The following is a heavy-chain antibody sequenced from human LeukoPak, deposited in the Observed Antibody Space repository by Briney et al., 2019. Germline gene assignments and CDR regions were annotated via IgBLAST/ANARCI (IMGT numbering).Heavy chain of an antibody. CDR2: ISFSGST. CDR3: AVRDSSSWYVA. V-gene: IGHV4-59*01. CDR1: GGSISSYS. J-gene: IGHJ5*02. Sequence: SETLSLTCTVSGGSISSYSWSWIRQPPGKGLEWIGYISFSGSTNYNPSLRSRVTISVDTSKNRFSLRLSSVTAADTAVYYCAVRDSSSWYVAWGQGTLVTVSS. D-gene: IGHD6-13*01.